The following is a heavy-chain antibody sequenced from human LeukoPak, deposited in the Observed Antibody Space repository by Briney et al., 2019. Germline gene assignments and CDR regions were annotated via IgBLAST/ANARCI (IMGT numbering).Heavy chain of an antibody. CDR1: GHTFTGYY. Sequence: ASVKVSCKASGHTFTGYYMYWVRQAPGQGPEWMGWINPKSGGTNYAQKFQGRVTMTRDTSISTAYMELSRLSSDDTAVYYCARDGLCRGDYDYRGCYFDYWGQGTLVTVSS. V-gene: IGHV1-2*02. CDR3: ARDGLCRGDYDYRGCYFDY. D-gene: IGHD5-12*01. J-gene: IGHJ4*02. CDR2: INPKSGGT.